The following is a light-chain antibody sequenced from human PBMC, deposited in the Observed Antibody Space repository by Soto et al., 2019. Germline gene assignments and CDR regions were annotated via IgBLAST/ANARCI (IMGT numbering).Light chain of an antibody. CDR1: SSDIGSYDY. CDR3: SSFTSTSTRL. Sequence: QSVLTQPACVSGSPGQSITISCTGTSSDIGSYDYVSWYQQHPGKAPNLIIYEVTDRPSGVSNRFSGSKSGNTASLTIPGLQAEDEADYYCSSFTSTSTRLFGSGTKVTVL. CDR2: EVT. J-gene: IGLJ1*01. V-gene: IGLV2-14*01.